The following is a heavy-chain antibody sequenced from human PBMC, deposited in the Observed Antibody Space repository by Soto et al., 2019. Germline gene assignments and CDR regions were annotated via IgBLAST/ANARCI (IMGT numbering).Heavy chain of an antibody. J-gene: IGHJ6*02. CDR2: INHSGST. CDR3: ARGRARGKVVPAAIRNSSGWYGGGYYYYGMDV. V-gene: IGHV4-34*01. D-gene: IGHD2-2*02. Sequence: SETLSLTCAVYGGSFSCYYWIWIRQPPGKGLEWIGEINHSGSTNYNPSLKSRVTISVDTSKNQFSLKLSSVTAADTAVYYCARGRARGKVVPAAIRNSSGWYGGGYYYYGMDVWGQGTTVTVSS. CDR1: GGSFSCYY.